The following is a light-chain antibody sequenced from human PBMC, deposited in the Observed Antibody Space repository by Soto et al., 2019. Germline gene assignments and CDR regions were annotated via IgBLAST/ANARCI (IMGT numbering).Light chain of an antibody. CDR3: QQNNSYST. V-gene: IGKV1-5*01. J-gene: IGKJ1*01. Sequence: DIQMRQSPSTLSASVGDRVTLTCRASQSISSWLALYQQKAGKAPKLLIYDASSLETGVPSRFGGSGSGTEFTLTISSLQPDDFATYYCQQNNSYSTFGQGTKVDIK. CDR1: QSISSW. CDR2: DAS.